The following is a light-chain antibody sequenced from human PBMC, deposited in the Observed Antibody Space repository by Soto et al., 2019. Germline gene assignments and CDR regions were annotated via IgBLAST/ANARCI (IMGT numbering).Light chain of an antibody. CDR2: VGTGGIVG. Sequence: QLVLTQPPSASASLGASVTLTCTLSSGYSNYKVDWYQQRPGKGPRFVMRVGTGGIVGSKGDGIPDRFSVLGSGLNRYLTIKNSQEEDESDYHCGADHGSGSNFVVFGGGTKLTV. CDR1: SGYSNYK. V-gene: IGLV9-49*01. CDR3: GADHGSGSNFVV. J-gene: IGLJ2*01.